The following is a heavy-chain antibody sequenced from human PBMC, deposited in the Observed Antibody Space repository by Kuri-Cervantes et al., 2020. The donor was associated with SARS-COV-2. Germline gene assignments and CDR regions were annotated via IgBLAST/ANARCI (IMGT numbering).Heavy chain of an antibody. J-gene: IGHJ6*03. CDR1: GYTLTELS. D-gene: IGHD3-9*01. Sequence: ASVKVSCKVSGYTLTELSMHWVRQAPGKGLEWMGGFDPEDGETIYAQKFQGRVTMTEDTSTDTAYMELSSLRSEDTAVYYCARDTAIGHYDILTGYYNANYYYMDVWGKGTTVTVSS. V-gene: IGHV1-24*01. CDR2: FDPEDGET. CDR3: ARDTAIGHYDILTGYYNANYYYMDV.